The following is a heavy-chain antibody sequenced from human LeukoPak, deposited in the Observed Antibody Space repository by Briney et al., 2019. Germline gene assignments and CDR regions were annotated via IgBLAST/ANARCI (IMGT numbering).Heavy chain of an antibody. CDR1: GFTFSSYN. D-gene: IGHD3-3*01. CDR2: ISSSSGTI. CDR3: AKDWWADYDFWSGPYCDI. V-gene: IGHV3-48*01. Sequence: QPGGSLRLSCAASGFTFSSYNLNWVRQAPGKGLEWVSYISSSSGTIYYADSVKGRFTISRDNSKNTLYLQMNSLRAEDTAVYYCAKDWWADYDFWSGPYCDIWGQGTMVTVSS. J-gene: IGHJ3*02.